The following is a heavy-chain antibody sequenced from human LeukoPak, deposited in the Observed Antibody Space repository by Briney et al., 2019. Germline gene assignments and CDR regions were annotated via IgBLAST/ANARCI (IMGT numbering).Heavy chain of an antibody. D-gene: IGHD2-8*01. J-gene: IGHJ4*02. CDR3: ARASGVSSYLLPI. Sequence: SETLSLTCTVSGGSVSSGRYYWSWIRQPPGKGLEWIGYIYYSGSTSYNPSYSNGSTNYNPSLKSRVTISIDTSKNQFSLRLNSVTAADTAVYYCARASGVSSYLLPIWGQGTLVTVSS. CDR2: IYYSGSTSYNPSYSNGST. V-gene: IGHV4-61*01. CDR1: GGSVSSGRYY.